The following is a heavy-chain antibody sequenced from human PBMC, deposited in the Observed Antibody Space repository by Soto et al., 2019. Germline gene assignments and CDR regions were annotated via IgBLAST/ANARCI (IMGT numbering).Heavy chain of an antibody. Sequence: PGGSLRLSCTASGFTFGDYAMSWFRQAPGKGLEWVGFIRSKAYGGTTEYAASVKGRFTISRDDSKSIAYLQMNSLKTEDTAVYYCTRESGGYSYGFNYYGMDVWGQGTTVTVSS. D-gene: IGHD5-18*01. J-gene: IGHJ6*02. CDR2: IRSKAYGGTT. V-gene: IGHV3-49*03. CDR1: GFTFGDYA. CDR3: TRESGGYSYGFNYYGMDV.